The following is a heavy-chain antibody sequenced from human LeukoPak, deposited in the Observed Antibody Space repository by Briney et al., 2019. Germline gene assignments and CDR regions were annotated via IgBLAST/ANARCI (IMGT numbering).Heavy chain of an antibody. Sequence: GGSLRLSCAASGFTLSSYAMSWVRQAPGKGLEWVSPISGGGGSTYFADSVKGRFTISRDNSKNTLYLQMNSLSAEETVVVCCAKETESGLQFDQFITIAYWGQGTLVTVSS. J-gene: IGHJ4*02. CDR1: GFTLSSYA. V-gene: IGHV3-23*01. D-gene: IGHD5-24*01. CDR3: AKETESGLQFDQFITIAY. CDR2: ISGGGGST.